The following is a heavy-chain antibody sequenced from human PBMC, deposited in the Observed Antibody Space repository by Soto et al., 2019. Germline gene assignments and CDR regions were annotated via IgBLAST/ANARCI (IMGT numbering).Heavy chain of an antibody. V-gene: IGHV4-4*02. D-gene: IGHD3-16*01. J-gene: IGHJ4*02. CDR1: DGSISGSGC. Sequence: PLETLSDTYVVPDGSISGSGCWTCVRQYPGKGPEWIGEISHKGNANYNPFLKSRVTISVDKSKNQFSLNLNFVTAADTAVYYCARDFKAPNDAWAFGYWGQGILVTVSS. CDR2: ISHKGNA. CDR3: ARDFKAPNDAWAFGY.